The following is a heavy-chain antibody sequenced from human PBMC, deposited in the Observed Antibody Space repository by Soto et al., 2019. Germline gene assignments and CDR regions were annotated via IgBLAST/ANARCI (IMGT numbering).Heavy chain of an antibody. CDR3: ARGLLYLCGMDV. CDR2: INNAGSIT. V-gene: IGHV3-74*01. D-gene: IGHD2-8*01. J-gene: IGHJ6*02. CDR1: GFTFSSYW. Sequence: EVQLVESGGGLVQPGGSLRLSCAASGFTFSSYWMHWVRQAPGKGLVWVSRINNAGSITNYADSVKGRFTISRDNAKNTLYLQMNSLRAEDTAVYYCARGLLYLCGMDVWGQGTTVTVSS.